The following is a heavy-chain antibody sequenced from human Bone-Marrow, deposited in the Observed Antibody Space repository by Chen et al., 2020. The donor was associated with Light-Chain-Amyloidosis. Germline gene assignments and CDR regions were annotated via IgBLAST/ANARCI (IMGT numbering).Heavy chain of an antibody. J-gene: IGHJ4*02. V-gene: IGHV5-51*01. CDR1: GYTFPNYW. D-gene: IGHD5-12*01. Sequence: EVQLEQSGPEVKKPGESLKISCKGSGYTFPNYWIGWVRQMPGTGLEWMGVIYPDDSYASYRPSFEGQVTISADKSITTAYLQWRSLKASDTAMYYCARRRDGYNFDYWGQGTLVTVSS. CDR3: ARRRDGYNFDY. CDR2: IYPDDSYA.